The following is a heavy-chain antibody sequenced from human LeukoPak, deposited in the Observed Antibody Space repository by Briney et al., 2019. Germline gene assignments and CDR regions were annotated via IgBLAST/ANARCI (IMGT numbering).Heavy chain of an antibody. CDR2: ISSSSYI. D-gene: IGHD4-17*01. CDR1: GFTFSSYS. Sequence: GGSLRLSCAASGFTFSSYSMNWVRQAPGKGLEWVSSISSSSYIYYADSVKGRFTISRDNAKNSLYLQMNSLRAEDTAVYYCARAAYGDYGLDYWGQGTLVTVSS. J-gene: IGHJ4*02. V-gene: IGHV3-21*01. CDR3: ARAAYGDYGLDY.